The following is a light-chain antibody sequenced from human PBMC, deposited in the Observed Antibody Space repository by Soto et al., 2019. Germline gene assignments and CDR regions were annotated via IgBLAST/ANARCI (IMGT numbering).Light chain of an antibody. J-gene: IGKJ3*01. V-gene: IGKV3-20*01. CDR2: GAS. Sequence: EIVLTQSPGTLSLSPGERATLSCRASQSLSNNIYLAWYQQKPGQAPRLLIYGASSRATGIPNRFSGSGSGTDFTLTISGLQPDDVATYYCQYSRHLPLFGPGTKVDMK. CDR1: QSLSNNIY. CDR3: QYSRHLPL.